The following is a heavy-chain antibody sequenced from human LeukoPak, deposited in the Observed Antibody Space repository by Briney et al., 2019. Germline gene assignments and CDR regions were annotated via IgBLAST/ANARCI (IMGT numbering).Heavy chain of an antibody. CDR3: AKTGGYWVNDY. Sequence: GGSLRLSCAASGFTFSSYSMNWVRQAPGKGLEWVSYISSSSSTIYYADSVKGRFTISRDNAKNSLYLQMNSLRAEDTAVYYCAKTGGYWVNDYWGQGTLVTVSS. D-gene: IGHD3-22*01. J-gene: IGHJ4*02. CDR2: ISSSSSTI. CDR1: GFTFSSYS. V-gene: IGHV3-48*01.